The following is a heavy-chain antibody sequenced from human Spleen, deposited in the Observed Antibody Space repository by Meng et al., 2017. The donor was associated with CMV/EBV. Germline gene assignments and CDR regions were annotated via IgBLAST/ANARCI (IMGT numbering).Heavy chain of an antibody. Sequence: ASVKVSCKASGYTFTGSYMHWVRQAPGQGLVWVGWINPNTGGTNYAQQFQGRVSMTRDTSINTFYMELSSLRSDDTAVYYCARGVVVPAANDAFDIWGQGTMVTVSS. CDR2: INPNTGGT. CDR3: ARGVVVPAANDAFDI. J-gene: IGHJ3*02. V-gene: IGHV1-2*02. D-gene: IGHD2-2*01. CDR1: GYTFTGSY.